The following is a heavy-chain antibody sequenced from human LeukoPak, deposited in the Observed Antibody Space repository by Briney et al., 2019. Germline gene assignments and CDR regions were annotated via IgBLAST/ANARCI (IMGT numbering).Heavy chain of an antibody. CDR2: ISAYNGNT. Sequence: GASVKVSCKASGYTFTSYAISWVRQAPGQGLEWMGWISAYNGNTNYAQKLQGRVTMTTDTSTSTAYMELRSLRSDDTAVYYCARRLYGGNSGAFDIWGQGTMVTVSS. CDR3: ARRLYGGNSGAFDI. J-gene: IGHJ3*02. CDR1: GYTFTSYA. D-gene: IGHD4-23*01. V-gene: IGHV1-18*01.